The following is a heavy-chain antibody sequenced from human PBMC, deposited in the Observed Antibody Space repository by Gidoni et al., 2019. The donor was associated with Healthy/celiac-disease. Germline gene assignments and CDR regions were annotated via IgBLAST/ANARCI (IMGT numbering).Heavy chain of an antibody. CDR3: ARDRIVVVPAAIPVGMDV. D-gene: IGHD2-2*02. V-gene: IGHV4-4*07. Sequence: QVQLQESGPGLVKPSETLSLTCTVSGGSISSYYWSWIRQPAGKGLEWIGRIYTSGSTNYNPSLKSRVTMSVDTSKNQFSLKLSSVTAADTAVYYCARDRIVVVPAAIPVGMDVWGQGTTVTVS. J-gene: IGHJ6*02. CDR2: IYTSGST. CDR1: GGSISSYY.